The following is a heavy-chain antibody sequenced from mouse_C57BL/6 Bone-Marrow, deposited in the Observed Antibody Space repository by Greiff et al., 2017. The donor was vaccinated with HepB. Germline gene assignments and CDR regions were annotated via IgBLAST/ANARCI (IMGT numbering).Heavy chain of an antibody. V-gene: IGHV1-19*01. CDR3: ARRKGFAY. Sequence: EVQLQQPGTELVKPGASVKLSCKASGYTFTSYWMHWVKQSHGKSLEWIGVINPYNGGTSYNQKFKGKATLTVDKSSSTAYMELNSLTSEDSAVYYCARRKGFAYWGQGTLVTVSA. J-gene: IGHJ3*01. CDR2: INPYNGGT. CDR1: GYTFTSYW.